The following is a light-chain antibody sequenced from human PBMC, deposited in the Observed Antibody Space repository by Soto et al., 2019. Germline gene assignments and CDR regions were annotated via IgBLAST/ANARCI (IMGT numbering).Light chain of an antibody. CDR2: EVS. CDR1: SSDVGGYNY. CDR3: ISYAGSNNFGVV. Sequence: QSALTQPPSASGSPGQSVTISCTGTSSDVGGYNYVSWYQQHPGKAPKLMIYEVSKRPSGVPDRFSGSKSGNTASLTVSGLQADDEADYYCISYAGSNNFGVVFGGGTKLTVL. V-gene: IGLV2-8*01. J-gene: IGLJ2*01.